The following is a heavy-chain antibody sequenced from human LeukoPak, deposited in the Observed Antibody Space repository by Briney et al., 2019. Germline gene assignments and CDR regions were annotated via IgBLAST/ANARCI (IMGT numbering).Heavy chain of an antibody. CDR2: IRYDGSNK. CDR1: GLTFSSYG. V-gene: IGHV3-30*02. Sequence: PGGSLRLSCAASGLTFSSYGMHWVRQAPGKGLEWVAFIRYDGSNKYYADSVKGRFTISRDNSKNTLYLQMNSLRAADTAVYYCAKVQRRSSSWYSHPFDYWGQGTLVTVSS. D-gene: IGHD6-13*01. J-gene: IGHJ4*02. CDR3: AKVQRRSSSWYSHPFDY.